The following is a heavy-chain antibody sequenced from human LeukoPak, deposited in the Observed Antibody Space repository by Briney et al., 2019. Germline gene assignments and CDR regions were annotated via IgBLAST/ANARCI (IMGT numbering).Heavy chain of an antibody. D-gene: IGHD1-26*01. J-gene: IGHJ6*03. CDR2: INHSGTT. Sequence: SETLSLTCAVYGGSFSGYYWSWIRQPPGKGLEWIGEINHSGTTNYNSSLRSRVTVSVDTSKNQFSLKLSSVTAADKAVYYCARRYSGSYGLYSHHSMDVWGKGTTVTISS. V-gene: IGHV4-34*01. CDR1: GGSFSGYY. CDR3: ARRYSGSYGLYSHHSMDV.